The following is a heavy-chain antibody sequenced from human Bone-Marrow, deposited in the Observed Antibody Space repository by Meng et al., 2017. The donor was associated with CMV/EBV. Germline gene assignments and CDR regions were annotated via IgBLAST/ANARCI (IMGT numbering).Heavy chain of an antibody. V-gene: IGHV5-51*01. D-gene: IGHD3-3*01. CDR1: GYSFTSYW. CDR3: ARQGAYYDFWSGHSEWFDP. CDR2: IYPGDSDT. Sequence: GESLKISCKGSGYSFTSYWIGWVRQMPGKGLEWMGIIYPGDSDTRYSPSFRGQVTISADKSISTAYLQWSSLKASDTAMYYCARQGAYYDFWSGHSEWFDPWGQGTLVTVSS. J-gene: IGHJ5*02.